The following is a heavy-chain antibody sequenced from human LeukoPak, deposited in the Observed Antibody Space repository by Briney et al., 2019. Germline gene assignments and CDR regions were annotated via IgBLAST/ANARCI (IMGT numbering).Heavy chain of an antibody. Sequence: PGGSLRLSCAASGFTFSSYSMNWVRQAPGKGLEWVSSISSSSSYIYYADSVKGRFTISRDNAKNSLYLQMNSLRAEDTAVYYCARGRSHWNYGDYAIYYYGMDVWGQGTTVTVSS. D-gene: IGHD4-17*01. J-gene: IGHJ6*02. CDR1: GFTFSSYS. V-gene: IGHV3-21*04. CDR2: ISSSSSYI. CDR3: ARGRSHWNYGDYAIYYYGMDV.